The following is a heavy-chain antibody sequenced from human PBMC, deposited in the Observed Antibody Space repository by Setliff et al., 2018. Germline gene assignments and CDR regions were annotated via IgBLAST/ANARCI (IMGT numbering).Heavy chain of an antibody. CDR1: GGSISSSSYY. J-gene: IGHJ6*02. CDR2: IYYSGST. D-gene: IGHD6-19*01. CDR3: ARHRSGWYGYYYYGMDV. Sequence: CTVSGGSISSSSYYWGWIRQPPGKGLEWIGSIYYSGSTYYNPSLKSRVTISVDTSKNQFSLKLSSVTAADTAVYYCARHRSGWYGYYYYGMDVWGQGTTVTVS. V-gene: IGHV4-39*01.